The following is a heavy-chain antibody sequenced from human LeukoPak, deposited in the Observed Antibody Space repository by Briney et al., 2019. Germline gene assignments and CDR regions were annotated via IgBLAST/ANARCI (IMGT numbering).Heavy chain of an antibody. J-gene: IGHJ6*02. CDR1: GFTSDDYA. CDR3: ARDTEGYIYGYYYYGMDV. D-gene: IGHD5-18*01. CDR2: ISGDSHST. V-gene: IGHV3-43*02. Sequence: PGGSLRLSCAASGFTSDDYAMHWVRQAPGKGLEWVSLISGDSHSTFYADSVKGRFTISRDNSKNSLYLQMNSLRNDDTALYYCARDTEGYIYGYYYYGMDVWGQGTTVTVSS.